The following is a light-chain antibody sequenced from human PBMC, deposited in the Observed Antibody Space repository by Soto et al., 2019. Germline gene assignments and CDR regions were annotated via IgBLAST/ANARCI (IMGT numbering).Light chain of an antibody. V-gene: IGLV2-23*01. CDR2: EGT. Sequence: QSALTQPASVSGSPGQSITISCTGTSSDVGTYNLVSWYQQHPGKAPKFIIYEGTKRPSGVSNRFSASKSGNTASLTISGLQAEDEADYYCCSYAIISTYAVFGGGTKVTVL. J-gene: IGLJ2*01. CDR1: SSDVGTYNL. CDR3: CSYAIISTYAV.